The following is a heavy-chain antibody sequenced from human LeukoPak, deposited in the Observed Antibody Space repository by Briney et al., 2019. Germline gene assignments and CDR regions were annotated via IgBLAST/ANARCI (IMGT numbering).Heavy chain of an antibody. Sequence: GASVKVSCKASGYTFTSYAMHWVRQAPGQRLEWMGWINAGNGNTKYSQKFQGRVTITRDTSASTAYMELSSLRSEDTAVYYCARGRLLLLRPNWFDPWGQGTLVTVSS. CDR2: INAGNGNT. CDR1: GYTFTSYA. J-gene: IGHJ5*02. D-gene: IGHD2-15*01. V-gene: IGHV1-3*01. CDR3: ARGRLLLLRPNWFDP.